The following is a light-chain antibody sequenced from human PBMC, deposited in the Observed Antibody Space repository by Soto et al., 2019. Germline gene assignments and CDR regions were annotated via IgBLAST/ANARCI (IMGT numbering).Light chain of an antibody. CDR3: QNYGDAPWT. CDR1: QDINNY. CDR2: ATF. Sequence: DIQMTQSPSSLSASVGDRVTITCRVSQDINNYLAWFQQKPGKVPKLLIYATFTLQSGVPSRFSGSGSGTDFTLTISSLQPEDFATYYCQNYGDAPWTFGQGTRVEVK. J-gene: IGKJ1*01. V-gene: IGKV1-27*01.